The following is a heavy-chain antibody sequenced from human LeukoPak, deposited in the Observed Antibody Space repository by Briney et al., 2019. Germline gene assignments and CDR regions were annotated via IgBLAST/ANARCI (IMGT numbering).Heavy chain of an antibody. CDR2: IYTSGST. D-gene: IGHD6-13*01. J-gene: IGHJ3*02. Sequence: SETLSLTCTASGGSISSYYWSWIRQPAGKGLEWIGRIYTSGSTNYNPSLKSRVTMSVDTSKNQFSLKLSSVTAADTAVYYCARLYSSSWYGETTYAFDIWGQGTMVTVSS. V-gene: IGHV4-4*07. CDR1: GGSISSYY. CDR3: ARLYSSSWYGETTYAFDI.